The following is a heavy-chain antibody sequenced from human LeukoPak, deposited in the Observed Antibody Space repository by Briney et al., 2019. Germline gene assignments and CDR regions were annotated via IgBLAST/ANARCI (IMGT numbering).Heavy chain of an antibody. CDR3: ARVGYYDSSGYYRTDAFDI. V-gene: IGHV1-8*02. J-gene: IGHJ3*02. D-gene: IGHD3-22*01. CDR2: MNPNSGNT. Sequence: ASVKVSCKASGDTFSSYAISWVRQATGQGLEWMGWMNPNSGNTGYAQKFQGRVTMTRNTSISTAYMELSSLRSEDTAVYYCARVGYYDSSGYYRTDAFDIWGQGTMVTVSS. CDR1: GDTFSSYA.